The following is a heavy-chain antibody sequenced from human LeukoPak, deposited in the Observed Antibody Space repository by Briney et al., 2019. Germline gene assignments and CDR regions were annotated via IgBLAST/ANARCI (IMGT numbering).Heavy chain of an antibody. D-gene: IGHD5-24*01. V-gene: IGHV1-46*01. Sequence: ASVKVSCKAFGYTFTSNYMHWVRQAPGQGPEWMGVISPSGGSTTYAQKFQGRVTLTRDMSTSTDYLELNSLRSEDTAVYYCARDNSVRDEAWWFNPWGQGTLVTVPS. CDR1: GYTFTSNY. CDR2: ISPSGGST. CDR3: ARDNSVRDEAWWFNP. J-gene: IGHJ5*02.